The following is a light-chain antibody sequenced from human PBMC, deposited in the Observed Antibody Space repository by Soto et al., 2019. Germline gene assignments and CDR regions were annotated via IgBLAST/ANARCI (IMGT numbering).Light chain of an antibody. CDR3: QQYNTGPPIT. CDR1: QTISSW. J-gene: IGKJ5*01. V-gene: IGKV1-5*03. Sequence: DVPVSKSPSTLSGSVGNSVTIDCRASQTISSWLAWYQQKPGKAPKLLIYKASTLKSGVPSRFSGSGSGTEFTLTISCLHSEDFAVHFCQQYNTGPPITFGQGTRLEIK. CDR2: KAS.